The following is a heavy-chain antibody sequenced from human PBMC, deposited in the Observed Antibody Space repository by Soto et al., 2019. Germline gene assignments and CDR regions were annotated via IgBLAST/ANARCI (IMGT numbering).Heavy chain of an antibody. J-gene: IGHJ6*02. CDR1: GFTFDDYA. Sequence: GGSLRLSCAASGFTFDDYAMHWVRQAPGKGLEWVSGISWNGDYIDYADSVEGRFSISRDNAKNSLYLQMNSLRTEDTALYYCAKERASSSGWFYFGMDVWGQGTTVTVSS. CDR3: AKERASSSGWFYFGMDV. V-gene: IGHV3-9*01. D-gene: IGHD6-19*01. CDR2: ISWNGDYI.